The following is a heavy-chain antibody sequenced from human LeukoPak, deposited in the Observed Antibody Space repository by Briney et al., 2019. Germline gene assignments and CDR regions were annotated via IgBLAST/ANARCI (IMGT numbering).Heavy chain of an antibody. Sequence: SETLSLTCAVYGGSFSGYYWSWIRQPPGKGLEWIGEINHSGSTNYNPSLKSRVTISVDTSKNQFSLRLSSVTAADTAVYYCARLSRDHDSSGYYYFTAYYFDYWGQGTLVTVSS. D-gene: IGHD3-22*01. V-gene: IGHV4-34*01. CDR1: GGSFSGYY. J-gene: IGHJ4*02. CDR2: INHSGST. CDR3: ARLSRDHDSSGYYYFTAYYFDY.